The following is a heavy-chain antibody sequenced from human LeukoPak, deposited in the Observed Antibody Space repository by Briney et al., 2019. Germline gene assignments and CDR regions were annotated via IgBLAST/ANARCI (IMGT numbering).Heavy chain of an antibody. Sequence: ASVKVSCKVSGYTLTELSMHWVRQAPGKGLEWMGGFDPEDGETIYAQKFQGRVTMTEDTSTDTAYMELSSLRSEDTAVYYCARDWYYYDSSGFDGRGWFDPWGQGTLVTVSS. V-gene: IGHV1-24*01. D-gene: IGHD3-22*01. J-gene: IGHJ5*02. CDR2: FDPEDGET. CDR3: ARDWYYYDSSGFDGRGWFDP. CDR1: GYTLTELS.